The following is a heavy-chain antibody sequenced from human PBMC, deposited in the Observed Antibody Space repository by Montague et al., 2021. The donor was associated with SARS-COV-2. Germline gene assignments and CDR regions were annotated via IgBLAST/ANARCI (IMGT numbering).Heavy chain of an antibody. V-gene: IGHV3-7*05. Sequence: SRRLSCAASGFSFSTFWMTWVRQAPGKGLEWVASIKPDGSDKYYVESVKGRFTISRDNVRNSLYLQLNNLRAEDTAVYYCARDPNWGAHWGQGNLVTVSS. CDR2: IKPDGSDK. J-gene: IGHJ4*02. D-gene: IGHD7-27*01. CDR1: GFSFSTFW. CDR3: ARDPNWGAH.